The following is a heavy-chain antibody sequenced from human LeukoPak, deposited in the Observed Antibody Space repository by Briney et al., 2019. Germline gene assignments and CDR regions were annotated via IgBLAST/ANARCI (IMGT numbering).Heavy chain of an antibody. Sequence: SETLSLTCTVSGASINNYYWGWIRQPPGKGLEWIGSINYSGNTYYNPSLKNRVTISVDTSKNQFSLKLSSVTAADTAVYYCARSLSTTGLRWGQGTLVTVSS. CDR1: GASINNYY. CDR2: INYSGNT. CDR3: ARSLSTTGLR. D-gene: IGHD1-1*01. J-gene: IGHJ4*02. V-gene: IGHV4-39*01.